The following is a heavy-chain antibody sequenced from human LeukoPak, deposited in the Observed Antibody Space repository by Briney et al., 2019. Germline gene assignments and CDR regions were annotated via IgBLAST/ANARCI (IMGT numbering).Heavy chain of an antibody. CDR1: GFNFNMFA. CDR3: AKEQRIRHCSEGVCMEGYYFDY. J-gene: IGHJ4*02. CDR2: LSRGGGTT. Sequence: QPGGSLRLSCTGSGFNFNMFAMNWVRQAPGQGLEGVSGLSRGGGTTNYADSVKGRFTISRDKSQNMVFLQMNSLRPEDTAVYYCAKEQRIRHCSEGVCMEGYYFDYWSQGSLVTVSS. V-gene: IGHV3-23*01. D-gene: IGHD2-8*01.